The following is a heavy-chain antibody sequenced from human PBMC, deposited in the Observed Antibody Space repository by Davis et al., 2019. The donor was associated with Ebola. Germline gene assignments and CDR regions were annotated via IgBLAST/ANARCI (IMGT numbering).Heavy chain of an antibody. CDR2: FRGNGLGT. D-gene: IGHD2-2*01. CDR3: AKDLGDCISSSCLIFDY. CDR1: GFTFSRYA. J-gene: IGHJ4*02. Sequence: GESLKISCAASGFTFSRYAMSWVRQAPGKGLEWVSGFRGNGLGTYYADSVKGRFTISRDNSENMLYLQMNSLRAEDTAVYYCAKDLGDCISSSCLIFDYWGQGTLVTVSS. V-gene: IGHV3-23*01.